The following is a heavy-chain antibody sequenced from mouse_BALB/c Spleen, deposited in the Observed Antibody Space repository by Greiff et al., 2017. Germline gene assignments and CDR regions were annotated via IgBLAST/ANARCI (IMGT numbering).Heavy chain of an antibody. J-gene: IGHJ4*01. V-gene: IGHV5-17*02. Sequence: EVKLVESGGGLVQPGGSRKLSCAASGFTFSSFGMHWVRQAPEKGLEWVAYISSGSSTIYYADTVKGRFTISRDNPKNTLFLQMTSLRSEDTAMYYCARRGNYPYAMDYWGQGTSVTVSS. CDR1: GFTFSSFG. CDR2: ISSGSSTI. D-gene: IGHD2-1*01. CDR3: ARRGNYPYAMDY.